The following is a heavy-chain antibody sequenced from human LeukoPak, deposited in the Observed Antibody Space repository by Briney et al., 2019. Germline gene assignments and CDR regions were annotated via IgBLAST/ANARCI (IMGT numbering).Heavy chain of an antibody. CDR1: GGSFSGYY. V-gene: IGHV4-34*01. CDR2: INHSGST. D-gene: IGHD5-18*01. J-gene: IGHJ4*02. CDR3: ARRGYSYGYVDY. Sequence: SETLSLTCAVYGGSFSGYYWSWIRQPPGKGLEWIGEINHSGSTNYNPSLKSRVTISVDTSKNQFSLKLSFVTAADTAVYYCARRGYSYGYVDYWGQGTLVTVSS.